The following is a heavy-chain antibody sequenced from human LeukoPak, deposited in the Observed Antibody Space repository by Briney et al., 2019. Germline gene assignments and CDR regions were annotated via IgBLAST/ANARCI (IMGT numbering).Heavy chain of an antibody. Sequence: GGSLRLSCAASGFTFDDYAMHWVRQTPGKGLEWVSGISWNSGSIGYADSVKGRFTISRDNAKNSLYLQMNSLRADDTAVYYCARFAAGGSYYYYMDVWGKGTTVTVSS. D-gene: IGHD3-10*01. V-gene: IGHV3-9*01. J-gene: IGHJ6*03. CDR3: ARFAAGGSYYYYMDV. CDR1: GFTFDDYA. CDR2: ISWNSGSI.